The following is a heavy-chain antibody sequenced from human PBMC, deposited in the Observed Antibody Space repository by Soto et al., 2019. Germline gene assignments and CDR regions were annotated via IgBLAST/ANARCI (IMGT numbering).Heavy chain of an antibody. CDR2: IIPIFGTA. D-gene: IGHD3-3*01. Sequence: SVKVSCKASGGTFSSHAISWVRQAPGQGLEWMGGIIPIFGTANYAQKFQGRVTITADESTSTAYMELSSLRSEDTAVYYCARMGPVVRVYDFWSGYPTNWFDPWGQGTLVTVSS. V-gene: IGHV1-69*13. CDR1: GGTFSSHA. CDR3: ARMGPVVRVYDFWSGYPTNWFDP. J-gene: IGHJ5*02.